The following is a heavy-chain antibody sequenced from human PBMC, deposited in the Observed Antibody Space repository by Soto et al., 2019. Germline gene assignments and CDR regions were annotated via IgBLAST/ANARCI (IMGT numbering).Heavy chain of an antibody. D-gene: IGHD7-27*01. V-gene: IGHV3-49*03. CDR3: TRGVSGDNYYYGMDV. CDR1: GFPFGDYA. J-gene: IGHJ6*02. Sequence: PGGSLRLSCTASGFPFGDYAMSWFRQAPGKGLEWVGFIRSKAYGGTTEYAASVKGRFTISRDDSKSIAYLQMNSLKTEDTAVYYCTRGVSGDNYYYGMDVWGQGTTVTVSS. CDR2: IRSKAYGGTT.